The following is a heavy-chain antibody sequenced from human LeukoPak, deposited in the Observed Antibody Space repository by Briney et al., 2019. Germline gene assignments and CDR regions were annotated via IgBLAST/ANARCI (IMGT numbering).Heavy chain of an antibody. V-gene: IGHV3-21*06. J-gene: IGHJ4*02. CDR3: ARDKWFGETDY. CDR2: ISSSSSYI. D-gene: IGHD3-10*01. Sequence: GGSLRLSCAASEFTFSSFSMNWVRQAPGKGLEWVSSISSSSSYIYYADSVKGRFAISRDNAKNSLYLQMNSLRAEDTAVYYCARDKWFGETDYWGQGTLVTVSS. CDR1: EFTFSSFS.